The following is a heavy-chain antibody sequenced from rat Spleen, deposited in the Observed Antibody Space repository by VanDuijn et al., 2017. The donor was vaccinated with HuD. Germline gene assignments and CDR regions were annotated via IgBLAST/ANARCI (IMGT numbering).Heavy chain of an antibody. V-gene: IGHV2-41*01. CDR3: ARDHFDGYYHVYFDY. Sequence: QVQLKESGPGLVQPSQTLSLSCTVAGFSLTSYNVHWVRQPPGKGLEWMGVIWNTGDTWFNSVLRSRLSISKDTSKSQVFLKMNSLQTEDTATYFCARDHFDGYYHVYFDYWGQGVAVTVSS. CDR1: GFSLTSYN. CDR2: IWNTGDT. D-gene: IGHD1-12*03. J-gene: IGHJ2*01.